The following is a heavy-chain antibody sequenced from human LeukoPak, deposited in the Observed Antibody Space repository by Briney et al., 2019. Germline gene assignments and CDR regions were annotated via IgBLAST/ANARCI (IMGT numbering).Heavy chain of an antibody. Sequence: GGSLRLSCAASGFTFSRYWMTWFRQAPGKGLEWVAYLKPDGSATYYMDSVRGRFTISRDNAKSSLYLQMNSLRAEDTAVYYCAKEGFGSGEGCWGQGTLVTVSS. CDR1: GFTFSRYW. D-gene: IGHD3-10*01. V-gene: IGHV3-7*03. CDR2: LKPDGSAT. J-gene: IGHJ4*02. CDR3: AKEGFGSGEGC.